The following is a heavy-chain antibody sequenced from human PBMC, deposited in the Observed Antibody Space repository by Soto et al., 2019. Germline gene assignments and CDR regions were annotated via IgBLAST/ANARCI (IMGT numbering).Heavy chain of an antibody. J-gene: IGHJ4*02. CDR1: GYTFTSYG. Sequence: GASVKVSCKASGYTFTSYGISWVRQAPGQGLEWMGWISAYNGNTNYAQKLQGRVTMTTDISTSTAYMELRSLRSDDTAVYYCARVIAVAGKRAFDYWGQGTLVTVSS. CDR3: ARVIAVAGKRAFDY. V-gene: IGHV1-18*01. CDR2: ISAYNGNT. D-gene: IGHD6-19*01.